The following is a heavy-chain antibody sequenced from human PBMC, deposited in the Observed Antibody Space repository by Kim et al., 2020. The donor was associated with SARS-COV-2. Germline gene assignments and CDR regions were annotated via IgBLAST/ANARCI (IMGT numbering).Heavy chain of an antibody. CDR2: ISGSFRRVSGDVVGGTAT. CDR3: AKDRVKVPLLSISPRPGLDAYDI. CDR1: GFTFSSFA. D-gene: IGHD6-6*01. Sequence: GGSLRLSCAASGFTFSSFAMSWVRQAPGRGLEWVSAISGSFRRVSGDVVGGTATIYADSVKGRFTISRDDSDNTLYLQLSSLRAEDSAVYFCAKDRVKVPLLSISPRPGLDAYDIWGQGTVVLVSS. V-gene: IGHV3-23*01. J-gene: IGHJ3*02.